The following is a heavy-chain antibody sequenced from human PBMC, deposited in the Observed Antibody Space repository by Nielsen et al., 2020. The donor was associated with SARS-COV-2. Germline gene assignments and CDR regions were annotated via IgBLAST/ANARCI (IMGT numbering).Heavy chain of an antibody. Sequence: WVRQAPGQRLEWMGWINAGNGNTKYSQKFQGRVTITRDTSAGTAYMELSSLRSEDTAVYYCARETSTRYCSSTSCYYYYGMDVWGQGTTVTVSS. D-gene: IGHD2-2*01. CDR3: ARETSTRYCSSTSCYYYYGMDV. CDR2: INAGNGNT. V-gene: IGHV1-3*01. J-gene: IGHJ6*02.